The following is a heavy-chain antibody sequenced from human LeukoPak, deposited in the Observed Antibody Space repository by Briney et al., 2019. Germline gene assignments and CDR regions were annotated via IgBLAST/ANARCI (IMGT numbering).Heavy chain of an antibody. V-gene: IGHV3-49*04. Sequence: GGSLRLSCTASGFTFGDYAMSWVRQAPGKGLEWVGFIRSKAYGGTAEYAASVKDRFTISRDDSKSIAYLQMNSLKTEDTAVYYCTRENWIGGSSGYHDYWGQGTVLTVSS. CDR1: GFTFGDYA. CDR3: TRENWIGGSSGYHDY. CDR2: IRSKAYGGTA. D-gene: IGHD3-22*01. J-gene: IGHJ4*02.